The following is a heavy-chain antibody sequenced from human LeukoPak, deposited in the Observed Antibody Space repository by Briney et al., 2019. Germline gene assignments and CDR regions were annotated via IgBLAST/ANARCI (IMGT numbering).Heavy chain of an antibody. D-gene: IGHD2-2*01. CDR2: IIPIFGTA. Sequence: SVKVSSKASGGTFSSYAISWVRQAPGQGLEWMGGIIPIFGTANYAQKFQGRVTITADESTSTAYMELSSLRSEDTAVYYCARTDIVVVPAASVNYYYGMDVWGQGTTVTVSS. J-gene: IGHJ6*02. CDR3: ARTDIVVVPAASVNYYYGMDV. CDR1: GGTFSSYA. V-gene: IGHV1-69*13.